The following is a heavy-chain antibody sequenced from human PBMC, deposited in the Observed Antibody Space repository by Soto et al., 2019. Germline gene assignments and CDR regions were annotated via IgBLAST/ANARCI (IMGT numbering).Heavy chain of an antibody. CDR3: ARLSAHGREYYLDY. Sequence: EVHLVESGGGLVQPGGSLRVSCAASGFSFSTFSMTWVRQAPGKGLEWVANIKGDGSEKTYEDSVKGRFTISRDNAKNSLYLEMNSLSAEDTAVYYCARLSAHGREYYLDYWGQGTLVTVSS. CDR1: GFSFSTFS. CDR2: IKGDGSEK. J-gene: IGHJ4*02. D-gene: IGHD3-16*01. V-gene: IGHV3-7*03.